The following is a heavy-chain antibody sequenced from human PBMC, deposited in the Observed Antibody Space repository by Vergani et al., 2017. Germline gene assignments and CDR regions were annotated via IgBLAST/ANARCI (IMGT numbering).Heavy chain of an antibody. CDR2: IRYDGSNK. D-gene: IGHD4-17*01. Sequence: QVQLVESGGGVVQPGRSLKLSCAASGITFNSYGMHWVRQAPGKGLDWVAFIRYDGSNKYFEDSVKGRFTIYSDNSKNTLYLQMNSLRAEDTAVYFCANGGRRYTVTTGLPFDYWGQGTLVTVSS. CDR3: ANGGRRYTVTTGLPFDY. J-gene: IGHJ4*02. V-gene: IGHV3-30*02. CDR1: GITFNSYG.